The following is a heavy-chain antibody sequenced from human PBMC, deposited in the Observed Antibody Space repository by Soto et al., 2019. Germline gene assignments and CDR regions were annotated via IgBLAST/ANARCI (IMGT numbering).Heavy chain of an antibody. CDR2: LYWDDDR. D-gene: IGHD1-26*01. Sequence: SVPTLVNPTQTLTLPCTFSWFSLSSIGVAVGWIRQPPGKALELLALLYWDDDRRYSPSLKSRLSITKDTSKNQVVLTLTNMDPADSATYYCAHSTSVPCCYYFDSWGQGTLVTVSS. V-gene: IGHV2-5*02. CDR1: WFSLSSIGVA. J-gene: IGHJ4*02. CDR3: AHSTSVPCCYYFDS.